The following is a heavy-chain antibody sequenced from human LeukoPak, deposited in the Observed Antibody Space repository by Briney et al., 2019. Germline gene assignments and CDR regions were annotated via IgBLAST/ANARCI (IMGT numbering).Heavy chain of an antibody. D-gene: IGHD4-17*01. CDR2: ISYIGTT. V-gene: IGHV4-59*11. J-gene: IGHJ3*02. CDR3: ARDLVTVTKGFDI. Sequence: SETLSLTCAVSGDSLSSHYWTWIRQPPGRGLEWIGYISYIGTTNYNPSLKSRVTISIDTSKNQFSLKLSSVTTADTAVYYCARDLVTVTKGFDIWGLGTMVSVSS. CDR1: GDSLSSHY.